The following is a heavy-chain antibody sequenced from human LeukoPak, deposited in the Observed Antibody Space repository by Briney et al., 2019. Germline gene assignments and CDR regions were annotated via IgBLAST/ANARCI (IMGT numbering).Heavy chain of an antibody. CDR3: ARDQAVSDNYYFDY. CDR1: GFTFSSYA. CDR2: ISGNGGST. D-gene: IGHD1-1*01. J-gene: IGHJ4*02. V-gene: IGHV3-23*01. Sequence: GGSLRLSCAASGFTFSSYALTWVRQAPGKGLEWVSAISGNGGSTNYADSVKGRFTISRDNSKNTLYLQVNSLRAEDTAVYYCARDQAVSDNYYFDYWGQGTLVTVSS.